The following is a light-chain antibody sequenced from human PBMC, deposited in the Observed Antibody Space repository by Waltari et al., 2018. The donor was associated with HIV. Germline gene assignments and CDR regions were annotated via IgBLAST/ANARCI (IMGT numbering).Light chain of an antibody. J-gene: IGLJ3*02. CDR2: SKN. Sequence: QSVLTQPPSASGTPGPRVTISCSGSSSNIGSNTVNWYQQLPGTAPKLLIYSKNQRPSGVPDRFSGSKSGTSASLAISGLQSEDEADYYCAAWDDSLNGPWVFGGGTKLTVL. CDR3: AAWDDSLNGPWV. CDR1: SSNIGSNT. V-gene: IGLV1-44*01.